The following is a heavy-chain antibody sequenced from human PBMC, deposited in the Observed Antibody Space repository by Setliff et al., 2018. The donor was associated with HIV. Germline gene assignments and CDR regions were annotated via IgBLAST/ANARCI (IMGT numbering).Heavy chain of an antibody. CDR3: ARHLAMGGIQLWFVDDYFDY. CDR2: ISSSSRSK. J-gene: IGHJ4*02. D-gene: IGHD5-18*01. Sequence: GESLKISCEASGFTFSTYSMNWVRQAPGKGLEWVSSISSSSRSKYYADSVKGRFTISRDNAKNSLYLQMNSLTAEDTAVYYCARHLAMGGIQLWFVDDYFDYWGQGALVTVSS. V-gene: IGHV3-21*01. CDR1: GFTFSTYS.